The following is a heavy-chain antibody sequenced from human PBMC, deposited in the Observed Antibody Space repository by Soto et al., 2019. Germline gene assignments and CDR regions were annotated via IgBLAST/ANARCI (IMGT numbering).Heavy chain of an antibody. J-gene: IGHJ4*02. V-gene: IGHV4-39*01. CDR2: MYYSGAT. Sequence: QLQLQESGPGLVKPSETLSLACTVSGGSISSNSYYWDWIRQPPGKGLEWIGSMYYSGATYHNPSLQSRVTTSVDTSKNQFSLHRSSVTAADTAVYYCARHAAYDSVWGKSDGSDYWGQGTLVTVSS. CDR1: GGSISSNSYY. D-gene: IGHD3-16*01. CDR3: ARHAAYDSVWGKSDGSDY.